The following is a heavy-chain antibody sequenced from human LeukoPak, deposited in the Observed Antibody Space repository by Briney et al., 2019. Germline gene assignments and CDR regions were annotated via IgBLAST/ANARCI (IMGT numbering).Heavy chain of an antibody. CDR2: IIPILGIA. Sequence: SVKVSCKASGGTFSSYAISWVRQAPGQGLEWMGRIIPILGIANYAQKFQGRVTITADKSTSTAYMELSSLRSEGTAVYYCARVLYCSSTSCYVSDYGMDVWGQGTTVTVSS. D-gene: IGHD2-2*01. V-gene: IGHV1-69*04. J-gene: IGHJ6*02. CDR1: GGTFSSYA. CDR3: ARVLYCSSTSCYVSDYGMDV.